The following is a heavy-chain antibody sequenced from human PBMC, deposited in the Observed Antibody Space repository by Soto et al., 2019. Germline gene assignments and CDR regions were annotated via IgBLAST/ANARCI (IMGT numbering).Heavy chain of an antibody. J-gene: IGHJ4*02. CDR3: ARTHPSSSPPDY. D-gene: IGHD6-6*01. V-gene: IGHV6-1*01. CDR2: TYYRSKWYN. CDR1: GDSVSSNSSA. Sequence: SQTLSLPCAISGDSVSSNSSACNFIRQSPSRGLEWLGRTYYRSKWYNDYAVSVKSRITINPDTSKNQFSLQLNSVTPEDTAVYYCARTHPSSSPPDYWGQGTLVTVSS.